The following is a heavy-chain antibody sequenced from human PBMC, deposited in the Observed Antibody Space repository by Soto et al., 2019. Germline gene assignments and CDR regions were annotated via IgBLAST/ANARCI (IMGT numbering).Heavy chain of an antibody. CDR1: GGSMTSGDQY. CDR3: ARELPQRQGRNMDV. V-gene: IGHV4-31*03. J-gene: IGHJ6*02. CDR2: INHRGSL. Sequence: QVQLQESGPGLVKPSQTLSLTCTVTGGSMTSGDQYWTWIRHRPGEGLEWFGCINHRGSLYYNPSLKSRVSMSVDTSKIQFSLNLSSVTAADTAVYYCARELPQRQGRNMDVWGQGTTVTVSS. D-gene: IGHD1-1*01.